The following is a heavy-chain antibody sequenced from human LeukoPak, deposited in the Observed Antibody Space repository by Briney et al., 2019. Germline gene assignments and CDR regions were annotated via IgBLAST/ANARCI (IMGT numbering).Heavy chain of an antibody. CDR1: GYTFTGYY. CDR3: ARDPVAYDFWGGYFDY. D-gene: IGHD3-3*01. V-gene: IGHV1-2*04. J-gene: IGHJ4*02. CDR2: INPNSGGT. Sequence: ASVKVSCKASGYTFTGYYMHWVRQAPGQGLEWMGWINPNSGGTNYAQKFQGWVTMTRDTSISTAYMELSSLRSEDTAVYYCARDPVAYDFWGGYFDYWGQGTLVTVSS.